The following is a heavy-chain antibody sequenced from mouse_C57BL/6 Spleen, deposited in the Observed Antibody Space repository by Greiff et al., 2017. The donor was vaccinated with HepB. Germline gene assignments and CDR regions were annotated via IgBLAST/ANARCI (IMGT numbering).Heavy chain of an antibody. V-gene: IGHV1-63*01. D-gene: IGHD2-3*01. CDR3: AGYDGYYGFAY. CDR1: GYTFTNYW. J-gene: IGHJ3*01. Sequence: VKLMESGAELVRPGTSVKMSCKASGYTFTNYWIGWAKQRPGHGLEWIGDIYPGGGYTNYNEKFKGKATLTADKSSSTAYMQFSSLTSEDSAIYYCAGYDGYYGFAYWGQGTLVTVSA. CDR2: IYPGGGYT.